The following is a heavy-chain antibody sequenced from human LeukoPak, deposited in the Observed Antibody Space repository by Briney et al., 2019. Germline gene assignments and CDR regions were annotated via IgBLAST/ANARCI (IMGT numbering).Heavy chain of an antibody. CDR2: IWHDGSHK. V-gene: IGHV3-33*01. CDR3: AREIFGSGSYPAF. Sequence: GGSLRLSCAPSGFAFNTFAMHWVRQSPGQGLEWLALIWHDGSHKFYSNSVRGQFPISRDNSKNTVSLQMNNLRPEDTAVYYCAREIFGSGSYPAFWGQGTLVTVSS. CDR1: GFAFNTFA. J-gene: IGHJ4*02. D-gene: IGHD3-10*01.